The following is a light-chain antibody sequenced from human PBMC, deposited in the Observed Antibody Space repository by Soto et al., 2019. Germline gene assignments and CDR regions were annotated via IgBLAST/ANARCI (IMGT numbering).Light chain of an antibody. Sequence: QSALTQPPSASGTPGQRVTISCSGSTSNIGSHYVFWYQQFSGMAPKLIIFENGQRPSGVPARFSGSKSGTSASLAITGLRPEDEADYHCATWDDGLSGYVFATGTKV. CDR2: ENG. V-gene: IGLV1-47*01. CDR1: TSNIGSHY. CDR3: ATWDDGLSGYV. J-gene: IGLJ1*01.